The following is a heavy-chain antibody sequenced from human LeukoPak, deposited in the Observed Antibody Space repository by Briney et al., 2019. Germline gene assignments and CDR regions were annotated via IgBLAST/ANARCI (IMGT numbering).Heavy chain of an antibody. V-gene: IGHV4-61*02. CDR3: ARDREMATDY. CDR2: IYTSGST. D-gene: IGHD5-24*01. Sequence: PSETLSLTCTVSGGSISSGSYYWSWIRQPAGKGLEWIGRIYTSGSTNYNPSLKSRVTISVDTSKNQFSLKLSSVTAADTAVYYCARDREMATDYWGQGTLVTVSS. CDR1: GGSISSGSYY. J-gene: IGHJ4*02.